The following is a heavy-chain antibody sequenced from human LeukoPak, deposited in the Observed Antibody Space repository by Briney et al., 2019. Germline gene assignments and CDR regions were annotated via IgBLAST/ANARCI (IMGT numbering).Heavy chain of an antibody. CDR2: ISSSSSYI. D-gene: IGHD3-3*01. CDR3: ARDTYDFWSGTTTNWFDP. CDR1: GFTFSSYS. J-gene: IGHJ5*02. V-gene: IGHV3-21*01. Sequence: AGGSLRLSCAASGFTFSSYSMNWVRKAPGKGLEWVSSISSSSSYIYYADSVKGRFTISRDNAKNSLYLQMNSLRAEDTAVYYCARDTYDFWSGTTTNWFDPWGQGTLVTVSS.